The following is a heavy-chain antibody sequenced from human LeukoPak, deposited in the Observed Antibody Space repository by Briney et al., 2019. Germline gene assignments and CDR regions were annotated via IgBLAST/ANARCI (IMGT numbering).Heavy chain of an antibody. Sequence: GGSLILSCAASGFTYDDYTMHWVRQTPGKGLEWVSLISWDGSSTYYADSLKGRFTISRDNSKNSLYLQMITLRTEDTALYYCAKGEPTSSGWDPIDYWGQGTLVTVSS. CDR1: GFTYDDYT. CDR3: AKGEPTSSGWDPIDY. CDR2: ISWDGSST. V-gene: IGHV3-43*01. J-gene: IGHJ4*02. D-gene: IGHD6-19*01.